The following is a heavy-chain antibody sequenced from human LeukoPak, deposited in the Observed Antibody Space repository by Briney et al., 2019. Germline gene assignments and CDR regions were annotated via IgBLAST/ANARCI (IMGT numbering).Heavy chain of an antibody. Sequence: GGSLRLPCVASGFSFTANWMSWVRQAPGEGPEWVASIKEDGSEKYYGDSVSGRFTISRDNAKNSLYLQMNSLRVEDTAVYYCAQEGNWGQGTLVTVSS. CDR2: IKEDGSEK. CDR3: AQEGN. CDR1: GFSFTANW. J-gene: IGHJ4*02. V-gene: IGHV3-7*01.